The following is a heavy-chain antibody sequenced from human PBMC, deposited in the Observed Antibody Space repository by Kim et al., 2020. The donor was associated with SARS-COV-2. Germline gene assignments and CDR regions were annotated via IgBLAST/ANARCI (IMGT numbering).Heavy chain of an antibody. D-gene: IGHD2-2*02. V-gene: IGHV3-7*01. Sequence: GGSLRLSCAASEFIFSGFWLHWVRQAPGKGLEWVANINQDGSEKYYVDSVRGRFTISRDNAKNSLYLQMDSLRADDTAVYYCVRDRGYTTFDYWGQGTLVTVSS. CDR3: VRDRGYTTFDY. CDR2: INQDGSEK. CDR1: EFIFSGFW. J-gene: IGHJ4*02.